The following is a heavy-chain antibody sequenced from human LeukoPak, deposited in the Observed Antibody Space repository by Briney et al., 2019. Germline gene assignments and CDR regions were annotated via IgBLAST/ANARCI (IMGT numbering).Heavy chain of an antibody. CDR2: ISAYNGNT. Sequence: ASVKVSCKASGYTFTRYGISWVRQAPGQGLEWMGWISAYNGNTNYAQKLQGRVTMTTDTSTSTACMELRSLRSDDTAVYYCARDLWQRLVFGAFDIWGQGTMVTVSS. CDR3: ARDLWQRLVFGAFDI. V-gene: IGHV1-18*01. D-gene: IGHD6-13*01. J-gene: IGHJ3*02. CDR1: GYTFTRYG.